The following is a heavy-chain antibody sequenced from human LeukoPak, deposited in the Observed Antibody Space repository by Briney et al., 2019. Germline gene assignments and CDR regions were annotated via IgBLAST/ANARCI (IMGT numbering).Heavy chain of an antibody. V-gene: IGHV3-7*01. CDR3: ARAKYSSSWDAFDI. Sequence: GGSLRLSCAASGFTFSSYWMSWVRQAPGKGLEWVANIKQDGSEKYYVDSVKGRFTISRDNAKNSLYLQMNSLRAEDTAVYYCARAKYSSSWDAFDIWGQGTMVTVSS. J-gene: IGHJ3*02. CDR2: IKQDGSEK. D-gene: IGHD6-13*01. CDR1: GFTFSSYW.